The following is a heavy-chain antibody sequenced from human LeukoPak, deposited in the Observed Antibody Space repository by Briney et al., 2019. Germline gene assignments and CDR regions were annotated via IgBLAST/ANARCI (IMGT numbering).Heavy chain of an antibody. V-gene: IGHV3-30*02. CDR2: IRYDGVHN. CDR3: AREGVGGSHDI. J-gene: IGHJ3*02. Sequence: GGALRLSFATAGFPFTTYGMHWGRPAPGQGVGWVAFIRYDGVHNFYADSVKGRFTISRDNSKNTLYLQMNSLRAEDTAVYYCAREGVGGSHDIWGQGTMVTVSS. D-gene: IGHD1-26*01. CDR1: GFPFTTYG.